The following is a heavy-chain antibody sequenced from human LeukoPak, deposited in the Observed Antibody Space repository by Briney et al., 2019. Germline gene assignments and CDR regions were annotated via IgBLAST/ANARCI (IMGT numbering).Heavy chain of an antibody. CDR2: IYYSGST. J-gene: IGHJ6*03. CDR1: GGSISSSYSY. CDR3: ARGRFDYYDTSGYYRPREYYYYYYYMDV. V-gene: IGHV4-61*05. Sequence: SETLSLTCTVSGGSISSSYSYWGWIRQPPGKGLEWIGYIYYSGSTNYNPSLKSRVTISVDTSKNQFSLKLSSVTAADTAVYYCARGRFDYYDTSGYYRPREYYYYYYYMDVWGKGTTVTISS. D-gene: IGHD3-22*01.